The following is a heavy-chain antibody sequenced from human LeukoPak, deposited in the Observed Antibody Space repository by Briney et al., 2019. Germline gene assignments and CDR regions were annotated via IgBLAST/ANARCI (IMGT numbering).Heavy chain of an antibody. CDR3: ARDHVVGLAPFDP. Sequence: GRSLRLSCAASGFTFTDYAMHWVRQAPGERLEWMGWINTGKGNTKYSQKFQGRVTITMDTSASTAYMELSSLRSEDTAVYYCARDHVVGLAPFDPWGQGTLVTVSS. V-gene: IGHV1-3*04. J-gene: IGHJ5*02. D-gene: IGHD2-15*01. CDR1: GFTFTDYA. CDR2: INTGKGNT.